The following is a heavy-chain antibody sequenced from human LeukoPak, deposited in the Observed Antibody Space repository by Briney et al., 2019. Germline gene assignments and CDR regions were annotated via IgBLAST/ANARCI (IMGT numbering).Heavy chain of an antibody. J-gene: IGHJ4*02. Sequence: PSETLSLTCAVYGGSFSGYYWSWIRQPPGKGLEWIGEINHSGSTNYNPSLKSRVTISVDTSKNQFSLKLSSVTAADTAVYYCARDYNWNYPRRHFDYWGQGTLVTVSS. V-gene: IGHV4-34*01. CDR1: GGSFSGYY. D-gene: IGHD1-7*01. CDR3: ARDYNWNYPRRHFDY. CDR2: INHSGST.